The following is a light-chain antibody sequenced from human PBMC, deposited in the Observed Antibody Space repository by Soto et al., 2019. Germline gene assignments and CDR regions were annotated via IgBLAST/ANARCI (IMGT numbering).Light chain of an antibody. CDR1: QSISSW. CDR3: QQYNSYSSWA. V-gene: IGKV1-5*03. Sequence: IVMTQSPATLSASVGDRVTITCRASQSISSWLAWYQQKPGKAPKLLIYKASSLESGVPSRFSGSGSGTEFTLTISSLQPDDFATYYCQQYNSYSSWAFGQGTKVDI. J-gene: IGKJ1*01. CDR2: KAS.